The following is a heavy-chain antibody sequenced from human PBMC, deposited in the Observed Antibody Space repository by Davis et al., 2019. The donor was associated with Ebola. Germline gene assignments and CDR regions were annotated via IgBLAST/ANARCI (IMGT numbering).Heavy chain of an antibody. CDR3: ARDRNSGWLLDY. CDR1: GFTFSSYL. J-gene: IGHJ4*02. Sequence: GESLKISCAASGFTFSSYLMSWFRQAPGKGLEWVANIKQDGSEKYYVDSVKGRFTISRDNAKNSLYLQMNSLRAEDTAVYYCARDRNSGWLLDYWGQGTLVTVSS. CDR2: IKQDGSEK. D-gene: IGHD6-19*01. V-gene: IGHV3-7*03.